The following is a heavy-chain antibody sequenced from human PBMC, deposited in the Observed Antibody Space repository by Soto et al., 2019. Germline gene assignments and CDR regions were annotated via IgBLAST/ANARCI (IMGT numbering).Heavy chain of an antibody. CDR1: GFTFSSYA. Sequence: GGSLRLSCAASGFTFSSYAMSWVRQAPGKGLEWVSAISGSGGSTYYADSVKGRFTISRDNSKNTLYLQMNSLRAEETAVYYCAKDFRGSSGYYDYWGQGTLVTVSS. V-gene: IGHV3-23*01. D-gene: IGHD3-22*01. J-gene: IGHJ4*02. CDR2: ISGSGGST. CDR3: AKDFRGSSGYYDY.